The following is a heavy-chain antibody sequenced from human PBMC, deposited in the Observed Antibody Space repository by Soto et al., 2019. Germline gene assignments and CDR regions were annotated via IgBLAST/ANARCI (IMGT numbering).Heavy chain of an antibody. CDR1: GYSVRSGHY. V-gene: IGHV4-38-2*02. Sequence: TSETLSLTCTVSGYSVRSGHYWGWIRQSPAKGLEWIASVQHFGTTLYNPSLKTRVTVSVDTSKNQFSLSLRFVTAADTAVYYCAGDSNESWFYNWGQGIQVTVSS. CDR3: AGDSNESWFYN. D-gene: IGHD4-4*01. CDR2: VQHFGTT. J-gene: IGHJ5*02.